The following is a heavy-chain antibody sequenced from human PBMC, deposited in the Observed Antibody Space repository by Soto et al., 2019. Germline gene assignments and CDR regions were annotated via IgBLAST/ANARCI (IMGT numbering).Heavy chain of an antibody. Sequence: SETLSLTCTVSGGSISSGDYYWSWIRQPPGKGLEWIGYIYYSGSTYYNPSLKSRVTISVDTSKNQFSLKLSSVTAADTAVYYCARGGTYYYDSSGYPNWFDPWGQGTLVTVSS. V-gene: IGHV4-30-4*01. D-gene: IGHD3-22*01. CDR2: IYYSGST. J-gene: IGHJ5*02. CDR3: ARGGTYYYDSSGYPNWFDP. CDR1: GGSISSGDYY.